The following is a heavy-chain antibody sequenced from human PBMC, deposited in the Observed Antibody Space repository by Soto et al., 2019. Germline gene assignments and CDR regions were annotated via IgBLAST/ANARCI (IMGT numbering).Heavy chain of an antibody. CDR3: ARARLVRLTPWLYFDY. CDR2: ISDSGST. Sequence: SETLSRTCNVSGGSISNYYGNWIRQPPGKRMEWIGYISDSGSTKYNPSLMSRVTISADMSKNQVSLKVKSVAAADTPIYYCARARLVRLTPWLYFDYRGQGTLVTVSS. D-gene: IGHD3-16*01. V-gene: IGHV4-59*01. CDR1: GGSISNYY. J-gene: IGHJ4*02.